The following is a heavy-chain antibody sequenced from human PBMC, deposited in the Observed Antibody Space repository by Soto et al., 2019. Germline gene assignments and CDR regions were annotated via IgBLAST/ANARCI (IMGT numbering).Heavy chain of an antibody. V-gene: IGHV3-30*18. CDR3: AKGLATAVAGTFLGGGTSGMDV. CDR2: ISYDGSNK. CDR1: GFTFSSYG. J-gene: IGHJ6*02. D-gene: IGHD6-19*01. Sequence: GGSLRLSCAASGFTFSSYGMHWVRQAPGKGLEWVAVISYDGSNKYYADSVKGRFTISRDNSKNTLYLQMNSLRAEETAVYYCAKGLATAVAGTFLGGGTSGMDVWGQGTTVTVSS.